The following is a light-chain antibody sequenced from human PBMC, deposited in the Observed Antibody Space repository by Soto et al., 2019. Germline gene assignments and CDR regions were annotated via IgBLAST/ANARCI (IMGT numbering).Light chain of an antibody. CDR3: QQSYSTPIT. CDR1: QSISSY. Sequence: DIPTTQSPYYLSASLADRVTITRRASQSISSYLNWYQQKPGKAPKLLIYAASSLQSGVPSRFSGSGSGTDFTLTISSLQPEDFATYYCQQSYSTPITFGQGTRLEIK. V-gene: IGKV1-39*01. CDR2: AAS. J-gene: IGKJ5*01.